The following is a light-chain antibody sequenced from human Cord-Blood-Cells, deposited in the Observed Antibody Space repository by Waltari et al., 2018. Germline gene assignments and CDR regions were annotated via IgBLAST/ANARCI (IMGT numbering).Light chain of an antibody. Sequence: QSALTQPPSASGSPGQSVTISCTGTSSDVGGYNYVSWYQQHPGKAPKLMSYEVSKRPSGVPDLFSGSKSGNTASLTVSGLQAEDEADYYCSSDAGSTPYVFGTGTKVTVL. J-gene: IGLJ1*01. CDR2: EVS. V-gene: IGLV2-8*01. CDR3: SSDAGSTPYV. CDR1: SSDVGGYNY.